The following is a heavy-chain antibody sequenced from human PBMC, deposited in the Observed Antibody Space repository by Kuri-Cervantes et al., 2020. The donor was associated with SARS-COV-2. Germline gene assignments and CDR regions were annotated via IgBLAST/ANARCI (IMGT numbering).Heavy chain of an antibody. Sequence: SVKVSCKASGYTFTGYYMHWVRQAPGQGLEWMGRIIPILGTANYAQKFQGRVTITADKSTSTAYMELSSLRSEDTVVYYCARDREQLVARAYYYYYYMDVWGKGTTVTVSS. CDR3: ARDREQLVARAYYYYYYMDV. CDR2: IIPILGTA. D-gene: IGHD6-13*01. CDR1: GYTFTGYY. V-gene: IGHV1-69*08. J-gene: IGHJ6*03.